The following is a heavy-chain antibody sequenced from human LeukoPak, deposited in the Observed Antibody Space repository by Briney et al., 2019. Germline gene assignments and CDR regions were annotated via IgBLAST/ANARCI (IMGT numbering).Heavy chain of an antibody. CDR2: IYSDGSGGGT. CDR3: ARENRFCSSSSCPFGS. V-gene: IGHV3-66*01. CDR1: GFTVSSNY. J-gene: IGHJ4*02. Sequence: GGSLRLSCAASGFTVSSNYMSWVRQAPGKGLEWVSVIYSDGSGGGTYYADSEKGRFTISRDNSKNTLFLQMNSLRAEDTAVYYCARENRFCSSSSCPFGSWGQGTLVTVSS. D-gene: IGHD2-15*01.